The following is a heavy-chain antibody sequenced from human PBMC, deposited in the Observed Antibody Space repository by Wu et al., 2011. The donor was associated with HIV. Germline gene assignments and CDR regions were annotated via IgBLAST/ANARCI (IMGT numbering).Heavy chain of an antibody. D-gene: IGHD6-13*01. J-gene: IGHJ5*02. CDR3: AVGSSWLNWFDP. CDR1: GGTFGNYG. V-gene: IGHV1-69*14. CDR2: ILPVFGTV. Sequence: QVQLVQSGAEVKKPGSSVKVSCEASGGTFGNYGITWVRQAPGQGLEWMGGILPVFGTVNYAQKFQGRVTVTADKSTTTAYMELSSLKSEDTAVYFCAVGSSWLNWFDPWGQGTLVTVSS.